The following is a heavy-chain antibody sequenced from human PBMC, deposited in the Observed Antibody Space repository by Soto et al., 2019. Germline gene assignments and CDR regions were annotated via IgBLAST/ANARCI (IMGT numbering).Heavy chain of an antibody. D-gene: IGHD3-22*01. CDR2: ISYDGSNK. J-gene: IGHJ4*02. CDR1: GFTFSSYA. V-gene: IGHV3-30-3*01. CDR3: ARGYYYDSSAYYDPK. Sequence: GGSLRLSCAASGFTFSSYAMHWVRQAPGKGLEWVAVISYDGSNKYYADSVKGRFTISRDNSKNTLYLQMNSLRAEDTAVYYCARGYYYDSSAYYDPKWGQGTLVTVSS.